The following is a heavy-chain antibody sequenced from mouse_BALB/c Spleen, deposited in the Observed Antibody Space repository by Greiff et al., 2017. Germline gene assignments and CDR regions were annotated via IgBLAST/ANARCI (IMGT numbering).Heavy chain of an antibody. CDR3: ARRDGYDEGDY. V-gene: IGHV3-2*02. Sequence: ESGPGLVKPSQSLSLTCTVTGYSITSDYAWNWIRQFPGNKLEWMGYISYSGSTSYNPSLKSRISITRDTSKNQFFLQLNSVTTEDTATYYCARRDGYDEGDYWGQGTTLTVSS. D-gene: IGHD2-2*01. CDR2: ISYSGST. J-gene: IGHJ2*01. CDR1: GYSITSDYA.